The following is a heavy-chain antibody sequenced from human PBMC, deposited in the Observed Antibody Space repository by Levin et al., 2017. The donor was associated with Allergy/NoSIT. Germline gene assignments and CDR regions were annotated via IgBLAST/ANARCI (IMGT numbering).Heavy chain of an antibody. Sequence: GGSLRLSCTASGFTFSYYWMTWVRQAPGKGLEWVANINQDGSTKDFVDSVKGRFTISRDNAKKSLYLQMNSLRVEDTAVYYCTTDPFNFGDRNFYYGGWGQGTLVIVSS. CDR3: TTDPFNFGDRNFYYGG. CDR1: GFTFSYYW. CDR2: INQDGSTK. D-gene: IGHD3-10*01. V-gene: IGHV3-7*01. J-gene: IGHJ4*02.